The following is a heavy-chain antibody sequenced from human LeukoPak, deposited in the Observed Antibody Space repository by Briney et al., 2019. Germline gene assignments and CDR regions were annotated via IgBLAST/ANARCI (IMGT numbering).Heavy chain of an antibody. V-gene: IGHV2-5*02. J-gene: IGHJ4*02. CDR2: IYWDDDK. CDR1: GFSLSTSGVG. CDR3: AHRQAPTYSSGWYGQLDY. Sequence: SGPTLVKPTQTLTLTCTFSGFSLSTSGVGVGWIRQPPGKALEWLALIYWDDDKRYSPSLKSRLTITKDTSKNQVVLTMTNMDPVDTATYYCAHRQAPTYSSGWYGQLDYWGQGTLVTVSS. D-gene: IGHD6-19*01.